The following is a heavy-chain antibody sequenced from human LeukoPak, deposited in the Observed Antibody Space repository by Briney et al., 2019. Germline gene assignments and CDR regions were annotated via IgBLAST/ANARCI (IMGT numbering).Heavy chain of an antibody. J-gene: IGHJ6*02. CDR1: GYTFTSYA. Sequence: ASVKVSCTASGYTFTSYAMHWVRQAPGQGLEWVGGIIPIFGTANYAQKFQGRVTITADESTSTAYMELSSLRSEDTAVYYCARGRYSSSINSMDVWGQGTTVTVSS. V-gene: IGHV1-69*13. D-gene: IGHD6-6*01. CDR2: IIPIFGTA. CDR3: ARGRYSSSINSMDV.